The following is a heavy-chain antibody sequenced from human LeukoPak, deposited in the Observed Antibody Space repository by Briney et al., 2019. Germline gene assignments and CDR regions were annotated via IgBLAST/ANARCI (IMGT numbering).Heavy chain of an antibody. J-gene: IGHJ6*03. Sequence: GASVKVSCKASGYSFTSYSMHWVRQAPGQGLEWMGWINTNTGNPTYAQGFTGRFVFPLDTSVSTAYLQISSLKAEDTAVYYCARVRGSGSYLPDYYYYYMDVWGKGTTVTVSS. CDR3: ARVRGSGSYLPDYYYYYMDV. CDR2: INTNTGNP. V-gene: IGHV7-4-1*02. CDR1: GYSFTSYS. D-gene: IGHD3-10*01.